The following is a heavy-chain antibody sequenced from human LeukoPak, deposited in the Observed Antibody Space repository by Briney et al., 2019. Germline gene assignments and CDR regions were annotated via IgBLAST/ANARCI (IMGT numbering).Heavy chain of an antibody. D-gene: IGHD4-23*01. Sequence: PGGSLRLSCAASGFTFSDYTMNWVRQAPGKGLEWISYISSGGTTIYYADSLKGRFTISRDNAKNSLYLQMNSLRAEDTALYYCAREHDYGGNFLDYWGQGTLVTVSS. CDR3: AREHDYGGNFLDY. J-gene: IGHJ4*02. V-gene: IGHV3-48*01. CDR1: GFTFSDYT. CDR2: ISSGGTTI.